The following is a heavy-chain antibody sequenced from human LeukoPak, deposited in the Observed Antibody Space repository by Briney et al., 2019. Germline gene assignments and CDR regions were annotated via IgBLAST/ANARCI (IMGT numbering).Heavy chain of an antibody. CDR3: AKSPSAAGTLNYFDY. Sequence: ASVKVSCKASGYTFTSYGISWVRQAPGQGLEWMGWISAYNGNTNYAQKLQGRVTMTTDTSTSTAYMELRSLRSDDTAVYYCAKSPSAAGTLNYFDYWGQGTLVTVSS. J-gene: IGHJ4*02. CDR2: ISAYNGNT. CDR1: GYTFTSYG. V-gene: IGHV1-18*01. D-gene: IGHD6-13*01.